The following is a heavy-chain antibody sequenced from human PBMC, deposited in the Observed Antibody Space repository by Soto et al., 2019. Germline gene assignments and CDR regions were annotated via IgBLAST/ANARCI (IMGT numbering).Heavy chain of an antibody. CDR2: SRDRASGYST. V-gene: IGHV3-72*01. CDR3: VRDTYCSDSSGYTRGFDQ. CDR1: GFTLSDSY. D-gene: IGHD5-18*01. Sequence: EVQLVESGGGLVQPGGSLRISCAASGFTLSDSYIDWVRQAPGKGLEWVGRSRDRASGYSTNYAASVKGRFATSRDDSHTLVYLEMNRLTTEDTAFYYCVRDTYCSDSSGYTRGFDQWGQRPLVTVSS. J-gene: IGHJ5*02.